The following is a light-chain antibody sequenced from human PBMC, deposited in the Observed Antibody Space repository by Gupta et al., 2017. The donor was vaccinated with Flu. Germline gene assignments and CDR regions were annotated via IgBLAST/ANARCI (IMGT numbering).Light chain of an antibody. CDR1: ISDIGGYHY. J-gene: IGLJ3*02. Sequence: VTISCAGSISDIGGYHYVAWYQQQPGTAPKLLMYADRKRPSGVPARFSGSKSGTTASLSITGLQAEDEADYYWRSYEGNQTRWVFGGGTKLTVL. V-gene: IGLV2-11*03. CDR3: RSYEGNQTRWV. CDR2: ADR.